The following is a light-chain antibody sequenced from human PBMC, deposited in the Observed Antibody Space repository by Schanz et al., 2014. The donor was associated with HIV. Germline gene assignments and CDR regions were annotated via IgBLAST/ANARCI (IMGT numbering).Light chain of an antibody. V-gene: IGLV2-8*01. CDR2: EVN. CDR3: CSYAGSSTVV. Sequence: QSALTQPPSASGSPGQSVTISCTGTSSDVGYYNDVSWYQQHPDKAPKLLIYEVNRRPSGVPDRFSASKSGNTASLTISGLQAEDEADYYCCSYAGSSTVVFGGGTKLTVL. J-gene: IGLJ3*02. CDR1: SSDVGYYND.